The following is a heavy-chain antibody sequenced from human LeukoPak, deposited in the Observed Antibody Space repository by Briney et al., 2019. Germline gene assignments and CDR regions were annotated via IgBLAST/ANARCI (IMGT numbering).Heavy chain of an antibody. CDR1: GYTFTSYY. D-gene: IGHD6-19*01. CDR3: ARVYRQWLVVAPFDY. Sequence: ASVKVSCKASGYTFTSYYMHWVRQAPGQGLEWMGIINPSGGSTSYAQKFQGRVTMTRDTSTSTVYMELSSLRSEDTAVYYCARVYRQWLVVAPFDYWGQGTLVTVSS. CDR2: INPSGGST. J-gene: IGHJ4*02. V-gene: IGHV1-46*01.